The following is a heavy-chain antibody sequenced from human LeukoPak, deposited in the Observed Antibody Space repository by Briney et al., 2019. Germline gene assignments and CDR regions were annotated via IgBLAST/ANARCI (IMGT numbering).Heavy chain of an antibody. CDR2: ISWNSGSI. J-gene: IGHJ4*02. CDR3: AKGLISSGWYDFFDY. CDR1: GFTFDNYA. V-gene: IGHV3-9*01. Sequence: GGSLRLSCAASGFTFDNYAMHWVRQAPGKGLEWVSGISWNSGSIGYADSVKGRFTISRDNAKNSLYLQLNRLRADDTALYYCAKGLISSGWYDFFDYWGQGTLVTVSS. D-gene: IGHD6-19*01.